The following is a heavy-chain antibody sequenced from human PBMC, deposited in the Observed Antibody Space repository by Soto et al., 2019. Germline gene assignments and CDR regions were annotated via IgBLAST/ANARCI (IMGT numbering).Heavy chain of an antibody. Sequence: GSLRLSCAAPGFSFNKYGMHWVRQAPGKGLEWVAYVTSDGSNQYYADSVKGRFPISRDNSKSTLFLQLDSLRVDDTAVYYCAKDRVIQLLTIWPDPWGKGTLVTVSS. CDR2: VTSDGSNQ. J-gene: IGHJ5*02. V-gene: IGHV3-30*18. CDR1: GFSFNKYG. CDR3: AKDRVIQLLTIWPDP. D-gene: IGHD2-2*01.